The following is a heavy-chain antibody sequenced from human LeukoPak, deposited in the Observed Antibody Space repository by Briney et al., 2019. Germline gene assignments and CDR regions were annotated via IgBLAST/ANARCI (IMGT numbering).Heavy chain of an antibody. Sequence: HPGGSLRLSCAASGFTFSSYAMSWVRQAPGKGLEWVSAISGSGGSTYYADSVKGRFTISRDNAKNSLYLQMNSLRAEDTAVYYCARDRGDIVVVPAALDYWGQGTLVTVSS. CDR2: ISGSGGST. CDR3: ARDRGDIVVVPAALDY. CDR1: GFTFSSYA. V-gene: IGHV3-23*01. D-gene: IGHD2-2*01. J-gene: IGHJ4*02.